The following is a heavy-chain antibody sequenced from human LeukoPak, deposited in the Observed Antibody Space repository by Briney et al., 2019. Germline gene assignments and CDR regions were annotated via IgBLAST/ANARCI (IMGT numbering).Heavy chain of an antibody. CDR3: ARSIVNYVWGSYRSLDY. D-gene: IGHD3-16*02. CDR2: ITPIFGTA. Sequence: ASVKVSCKASGGTFSSYAISWVRQAPGQGLEWMGGITPIFGTANYAQKFQGRVTITADESTSTAYMELSSLRSEDTAVYYCARSIVNYVWGSYRSLDYWGQGTLVTVSS. J-gene: IGHJ4*02. V-gene: IGHV1-69*13. CDR1: GGTFSSYA.